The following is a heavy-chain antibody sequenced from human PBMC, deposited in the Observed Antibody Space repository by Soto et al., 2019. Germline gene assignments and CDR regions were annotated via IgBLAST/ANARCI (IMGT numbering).Heavy chain of an antibody. Sequence: EVQLVESGGDLVKPGGSLRLSCVASGFTFTHAWLSWVRQARGKGLEWVGRIKRKTDGGTADYAAPVKGRFTISRDDSKNTLLLQMNGLKIEDTAVYFCTTESGYCSGGTCYYYYAMDVWGQGTTVTVSS. J-gene: IGHJ6*02. D-gene: IGHD2-15*01. CDR2: IKRKTDGGTA. V-gene: IGHV3-15*01. CDR1: GFTFTHAW. CDR3: TTESGYCSGGTCYYYYAMDV.